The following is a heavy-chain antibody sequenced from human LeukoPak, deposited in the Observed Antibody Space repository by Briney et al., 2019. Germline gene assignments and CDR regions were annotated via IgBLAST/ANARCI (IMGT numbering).Heavy chain of an antibody. CDR2: TLMEGATNYSTT. CDR1: GASLSTYY. D-gene: IGHD3-10*01. V-gene: IGHV4-59*08. J-gene: IGHJ4*02. Sequence: AASLSLTCTLSGASLSTYYWTWVRHPPGGRLEWIGNTLMEGATNYSTTNYNATLNSRATISVDTSKSQISLKLTSVSAADTAVYYCARHRASDNSFYSPFDYWGQGSLVTVSS. CDR3: ARHRASDNSFYSPFDY.